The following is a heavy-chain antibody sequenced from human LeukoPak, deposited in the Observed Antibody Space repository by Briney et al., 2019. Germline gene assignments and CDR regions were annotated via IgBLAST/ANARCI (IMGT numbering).Heavy chain of an antibody. J-gene: IGHJ4*02. D-gene: IGHD1-26*01. V-gene: IGHV3-9*01. CDR3: EKGLPKEELVDY. CDR2: ISWNSGSI. Sequence: GGSLRLSCAASGFTFDDYAMHWVRPAPGKGLEWVSGISWNSGSIGYADSVKGRFTISRDNAKNSLYLQMNSLRAEDTAVYYCEKGLPKEELVDYWGQGTLVTVSS. CDR1: GFTFDDYA.